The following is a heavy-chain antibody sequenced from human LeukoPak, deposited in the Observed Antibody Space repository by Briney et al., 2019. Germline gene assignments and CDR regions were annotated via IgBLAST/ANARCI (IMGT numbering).Heavy chain of an antibody. J-gene: IGHJ4*02. D-gene: IGHD3-16*01. CDR2: IYYSGST. Sequence: SETLSLTCTVSGGSISSSSYYWGWIRQPPGKGLEWIGSIYYSGSTYYNPSLKSRVTISVDTSKNQFSLKLSSVTAADTAVYYCVRGGGGHTAYDYWGQGTLVTVSS. CDR1: GGSISSSSYY. CDR3: VRGGGGHTAYDY. V-gene: IGHV4-39*07.